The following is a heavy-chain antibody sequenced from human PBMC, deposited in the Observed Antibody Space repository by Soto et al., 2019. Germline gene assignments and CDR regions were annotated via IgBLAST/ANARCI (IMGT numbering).Heavy chain of an antibody. CDR1: GFSFSSIGEG. CDR2: IYWDDDK. Sequence: QITLKESGPTLVKPTQTLTLTCTFPGFSFSSIGEGVGWIRQPPGKALEWLALIYWDDDKRYSPSLKSTPTTTTASSKHHVVLTITNMAPLHTATYSCVQIRCRPPFLLSSSSHSYYGLAVWGQGTTVTVSS. CDR3: VQIRCRPPFLLSSSSHSYYGLAV. J-gene: IGHJ6*02. V-gene: IGHV2-5*02. D-gene: IGHD6-6*01.